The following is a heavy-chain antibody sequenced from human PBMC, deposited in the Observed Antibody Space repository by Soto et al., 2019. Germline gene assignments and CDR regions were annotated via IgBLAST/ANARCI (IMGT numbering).Heavy chain of an antibody. J-gene: IGHJ6*02. D-gene: IGHD5-12*01. CDR3: ARALGYSGYAGMDV. CDR1: GYTFTIYG. Sequence: QVQLVQSGGEVKKPGASVKVSCKASGYTFTIYGINWVRQAPGQGLEWMGWISPDNGNTNYAQKLQGRVTMTTDTSLSTDYMELRSLRSDVTAVYYCARALGYSGYAGMDVWGQGTTVSVSS. V-gene: IGHV1-18*01. CDR2: ISPDNGNT.